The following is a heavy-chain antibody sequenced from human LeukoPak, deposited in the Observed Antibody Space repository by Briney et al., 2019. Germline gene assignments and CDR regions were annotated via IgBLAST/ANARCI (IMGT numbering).Heavy chain of an antibody. J-gene: IGHJ6*03. D-gene: IGHD3-3*01. Sequence: GGSPRLSCAASGFTFSTYAMNWVRQAPGKGLEWVSIISGSGGNTFYADSVKGRFTISRDNSKNTLYLQMNSLRAEDTAVYYCAKDYERFYYYMDVWGKGTTVTVSS. V-gene: IGHV3-23*01. CDR2: ISGSGGNT. CDR3: AKDYERFYYYMDV. CDR1: GFTFSTYA.